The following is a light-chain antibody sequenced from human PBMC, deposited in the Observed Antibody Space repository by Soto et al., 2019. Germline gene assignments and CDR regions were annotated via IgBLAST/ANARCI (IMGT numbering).Light chain of an antibody. CDR3: QQYDSFSVT. V-gene: IGKV3-11*01. Sequence: EIVLTQSPATLSSSPGERATLSCRASQTVSSKLAWYQHKPDQAPRLLIYDTSTRATDIPARFSGSGSGTEFTLTISSLQPEDFATYYCQQYDSFSVTFGQGTKVDIK. CDR1: QTVSSK. CDR2: DTS. J-gene: IGKJ1*01.